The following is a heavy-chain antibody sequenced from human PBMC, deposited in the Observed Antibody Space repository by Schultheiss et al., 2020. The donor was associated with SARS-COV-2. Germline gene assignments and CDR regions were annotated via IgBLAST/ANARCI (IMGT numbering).Heavy chain of an antibody. CDR2: TYYTGSA. CDR1: GGSFSGYY. CDR3: ARGNDFVYFFDS. D-gene: IGHD3-3*01. Sequence: SQTLSLTCAVYGGSFSGYYWGWIRQSPGKGLEWIVTTYYTGSAYYNPSLKSRVTISVDTSKDEFSLKLTSLTAADTAIYYCARGNDFVYFFDSWGQGTLVTVSS. J-gene: IGHJ4*02. V-gene: IGHV4-34*01.